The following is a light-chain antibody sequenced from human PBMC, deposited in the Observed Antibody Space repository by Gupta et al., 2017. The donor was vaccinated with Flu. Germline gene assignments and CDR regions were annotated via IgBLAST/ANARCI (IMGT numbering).Light chain of an antibody. CDR3: QSADNSGSYKV. CDR1: TLPKQY. Sequence: GQTARITCSGETLPKQYSYWYQQKPGQAPVMVIDKDSERPSGIPERFSGSNSGTTVTLTISGVQAEDEADYYCQSADNSGSYKVFGGGTKLTVL. J-gene: IGLJ2*01. CDR2: KDS. V-gene: IGLV3-25*03.